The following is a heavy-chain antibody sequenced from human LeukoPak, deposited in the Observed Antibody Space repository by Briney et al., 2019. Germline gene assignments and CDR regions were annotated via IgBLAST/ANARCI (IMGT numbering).Heavy chain of an antibody. CDR1: GYTLTELS. CDR3: ATWSPAAGYYYYYGMDV. CDR2: FDPEDGET. D-gene: IGHD2-2*01. Sequence: ASVKVSCKVSGYTLTELSMHWVRQAPGKGLEWMGGFDPEDGETIYAQKFQGRVTVTEDTSTDTAYMELSSLRSEDTAVYYCATWSPAAGYYYYYGMDVWGKGTTVTVSS. J-gene: IGHJ6*04. V-gene: IGHV1-24*01.